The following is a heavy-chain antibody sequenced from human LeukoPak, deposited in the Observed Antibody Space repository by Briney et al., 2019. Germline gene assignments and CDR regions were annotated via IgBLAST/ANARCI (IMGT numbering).Heavy chain of an antibody. Sequence: GGSLRLSCAASGFTFSSYWLSWVCQAPGKGLEWVANINHNGSEKNYVDSVKGRFTISRDNAKNSLFLQMNSLRAEDTAVYYCARDLRSVSRYDVFDIWGLGTMVTVSS. CDR1: GFTFSSYW. CDR2: INHNGSEK. D-gene: IGHD3-3*01. CDR3: ARDLRSVSRYDVFDI. V-gene: IGHV3-7*03. J-gene: IGHJ3*02.